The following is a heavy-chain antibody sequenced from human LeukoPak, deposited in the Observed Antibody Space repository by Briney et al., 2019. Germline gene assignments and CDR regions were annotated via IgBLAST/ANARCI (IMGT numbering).Heavy chain of an antibody. Sequence: PGGSLRLSCAASGFTFSDYDMSWIRQAPGKGLEWVSYISSSGGSIDYADSVKGRFTISRDNAKNSLYLQMNSLRAEDTAVYYCARSIPAGNRRWGQGTLVTVSS. J-gene: IGHJ4*02. CDR3: ARSIPAGNRR. V-gene: IGHV3-11*01. CDR2: ISSSGGSI. D-gene: IGHD2-2*01. CDR1: GFTFSDYD.